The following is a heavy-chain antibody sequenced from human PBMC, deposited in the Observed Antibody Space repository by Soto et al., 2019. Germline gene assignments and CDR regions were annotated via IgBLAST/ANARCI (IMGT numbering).Heavy chain of an antibody. Sequence: PSETLSLTCTVSGGSISTYYWSWIRQPPGKGLEWIGYMYNRGSTNYNPSLKSRVTISVDTSKNQFSLELSSVTAADTAVYYCASDYYMDVWGRGTTVTVSS. CDR2: MYNRGST. CDR3: ASDYYMDV. CDR1: GGSISTYY. V-gene: IGHV4-59*08. J-gene: IGHJ6*03.